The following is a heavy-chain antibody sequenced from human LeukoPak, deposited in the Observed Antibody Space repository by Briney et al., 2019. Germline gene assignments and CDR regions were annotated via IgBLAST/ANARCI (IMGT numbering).Heavy chain of an antibody. Sequence: ASVKVSCKASGGTFSSYAISWVRQAPGQGLEWMGGIIPIFGTANYAQKFQGRVTITTDESTSTAYMELSSLRSEDTAVYYCARGTYYYDSSGYDWGQGTLVTVSS. V-gene: IGHV1-69*05. D-gene: IGHD3-22*01. CDR2: IIPIFGTA. CDR3: ARGTYYYDSSGYD. CDR1: GGTFSSYA. J-gene: IGHJ4*02.